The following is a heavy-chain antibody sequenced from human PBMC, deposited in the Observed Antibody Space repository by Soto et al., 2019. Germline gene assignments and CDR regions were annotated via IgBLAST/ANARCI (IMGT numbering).Heavy chain of an antibody. J-gene: IGHJ1*01. CDR3: ARGIVVVPAPQYFQH. CDR1: GFTISSYA. D-gene: IGHD2-21*02. Sequence: QVQLVESGGGVVQPGRSLRLSCAASGFTISSYAMHWVRQAPGKGLEWVAVISYDGSNKYYADSVKGRFTISRDNSKNTLYLQMNSLRAEDTAVYYCARGIVVVPAPQYFQHWGQGTLVTVSS. CDR2: ISYDGSNK. V-gene: IGHV3-30-3*01.